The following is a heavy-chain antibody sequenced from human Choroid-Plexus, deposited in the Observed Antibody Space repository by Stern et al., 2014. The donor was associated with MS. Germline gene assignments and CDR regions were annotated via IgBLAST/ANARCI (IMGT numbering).Heavy chain of an antibody. D-gene: IGHD6-19*01. CDR2: IRNKANSYTT. V-gene: IGHV3-72*01. CDR3: VRVSGSSGSDF. J-gene: IGHJ4*02. Sequence: EVQLVESGGGLVQPGGSLRLSCVASGFTLRDHYMDWVRQAPGKGLEWVGRIRNKANSYTTQYAASVKGRFVISREDSKNSLYLQMNSLKSEDTAVYYGVRVSGSSGSDFWGQGTLVSVSS. CDR1: GFTLRDHY.